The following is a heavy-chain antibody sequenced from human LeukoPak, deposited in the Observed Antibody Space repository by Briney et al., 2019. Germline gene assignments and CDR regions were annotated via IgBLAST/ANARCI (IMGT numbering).Heavy chain of an antibody. Sequence: ASVKVSCKASGYTFTGYYMHWVRQAPGQGREGMGRINPNSGGTNYAQKFQGRVTITRDTSISTAYMQLSRLRSDDTAVYYCARVIAAAGTQYFDYWGQGTLVTVSS. V-gene: IGHV1-2*06. CDR1: GYTFTGYY. J-gene: IGHJ4*02. CDR3: ARVIAAAGTQYFDY. D-gene: IGHD6-13*01. CDR2: INPNSGGT.